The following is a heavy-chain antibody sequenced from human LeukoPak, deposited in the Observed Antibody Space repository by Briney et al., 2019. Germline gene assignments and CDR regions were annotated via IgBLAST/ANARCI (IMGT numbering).Heavy chain of an antibody. CDR2: IYHTGST. D-gene: IGHD2-8*01. J-gene: IGHJ5*02. CDR3: ARENYCTNGVCWAFDP. V-gene: IGHV4-39*07. Sequence: SETLSLTCTVSGVSISSSDYYWSWLRQPPGRGLEWLGNIYHTGSTSYHPSLKSRVTFSVDTFNNQFSLHLSSVTAADTAVYYCARENYCTNGVCWAFDPWGQGTLVTVSS. CDR1: GVSISSSDYY.